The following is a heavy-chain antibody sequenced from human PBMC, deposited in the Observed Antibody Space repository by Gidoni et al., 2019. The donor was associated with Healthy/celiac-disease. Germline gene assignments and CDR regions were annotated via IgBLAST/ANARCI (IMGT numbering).Heavy chain of an antibody. CDR1: GFTFSSYG. CDR2: IWYDGSNK. V-gene: IGHV3-33*01. D-gene: IGHD6-19*01. Sequence: QVQLVASGGGVVQPGRSLRLSCAASGFTFSSYGMPWVRQARGKGLEWVAVIWYDGSNKYYADSVKGRFTISRDNSKNTLYLQMNSRRAEDTAVYYCATSSGWFDYWGQGTLVTVSS. J-gene: IGHJ4*02. CDR3: ATSSGWFDY.